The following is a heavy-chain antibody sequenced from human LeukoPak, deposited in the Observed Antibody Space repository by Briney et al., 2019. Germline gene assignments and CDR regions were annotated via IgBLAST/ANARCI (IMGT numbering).Heavy chain of an antibody. Sequence: PGGSLRLSCAASGFTFSSYEMNWVSQAPGKGLEWVSYISSSGSTTYYADSVKGRFTISRDNAKNSLYLQMNSLRAEDTAVYYCAREPLSRSSGGAFDIWGQGTMVTVSS. CDR2: ISSSGSTT. CDR3: AREPLSRSSGGAFDI. CDR1: GFTFSSYE. D-gene: IGHD6-25*01. J-gene: IGHJ3*02. V-gene: IGHV3-48*03.